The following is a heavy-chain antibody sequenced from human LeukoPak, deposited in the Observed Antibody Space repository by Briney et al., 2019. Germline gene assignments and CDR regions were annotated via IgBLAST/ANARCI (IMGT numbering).Heavy chain of an antibody. CDR3: AKESPYRAPTRTYYFDY. CDR2: ISGSDGRL. Sequence: GGSLRLSCAASGFTFSSYAMSWVRQAPGKGLEWVSAISGSDGRLFYADSVKGRFTISRDNSKNTLFLQMNSLRAEDTALYYCAKESPYRAPTRTYYFDYWGQGTLVTVSS. V-gene: IGHV3-23*01. CDR1: GFTFSSYA. D-gene: IGHD1-14*01. J-gene: IGHJ4*02.